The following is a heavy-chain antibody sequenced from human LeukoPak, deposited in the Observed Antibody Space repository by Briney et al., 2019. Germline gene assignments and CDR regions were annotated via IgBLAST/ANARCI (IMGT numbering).Heavy chain of an antibody. V-gene: IGHV4-34*01. J-gene: IGHJ4*02. CDR2: INHSGST. CDR3: ARATHGAYAYYFDY. Sequence: SETLSLTCAVYGGSFSGYYWSWIRQPPGKGLEWIGEINHSGSTNYNPSLKSRVTISVDTSKNQFSLKLSSVTAADTAVYYCARATHGAYAYYFDYWGQGTLVTVSS. CDR1: GGSFSGYY. D-gene: IGHD4-17*01.